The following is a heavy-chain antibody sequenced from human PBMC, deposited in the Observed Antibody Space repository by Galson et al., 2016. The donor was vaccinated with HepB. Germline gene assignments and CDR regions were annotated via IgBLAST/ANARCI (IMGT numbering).Heavy chain of an antibody. CDR3: ARDQANWTYFYYGMDV. Sequence: SVKVSCKASEGTFSNYALSWVRQAPGQGLEWMGGIIPFFGTTHYAEKFQGRVTITADASTSTTYLDLGSLRSEDTAVYYCARDQANWTYFYYGMDVWGQGTTVTVSS. D-gene: IGHD1-20*01. V-gene: IGHV1-69*13. CDR1: EGTFSNYA. J-gene: IGHJ6*02. CDR2: IIPFFGTT.